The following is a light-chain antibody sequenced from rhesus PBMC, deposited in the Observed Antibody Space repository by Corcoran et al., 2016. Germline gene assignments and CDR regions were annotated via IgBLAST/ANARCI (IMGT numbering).Light chain of an antibody. CDR2: YAN. V-gene: IGKV1-32*02. CDR3: QQGNSNPLT. Sequence: DIQMSQSPSSLSASVGDRVTITCRASQGISSYLNWYQQNPGKAPKLLIYYANSLASGVPSRFSGSGSGTDYTLTISSLQAEDFATYYCQQGNSNPLTFGGGTKVEIK. CDR1: QGISSY. J-gene: IGKJ4*01.